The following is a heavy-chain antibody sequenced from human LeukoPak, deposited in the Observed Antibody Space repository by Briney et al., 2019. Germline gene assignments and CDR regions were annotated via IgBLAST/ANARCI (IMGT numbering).Heavy chain of an antibody. J-gene: IGHJ6*02. Sequence: GGSLRLSWAAAGFTFSSYAMSWVRQAPGKGLEWVSAISGSGGSTYYADSVKGRFTISRDNSKNTLYLQMNSLRAEDTAVYYCAKGIYSSSSYYYYYGMDVWGQGTTVTVSS. CDR1: GFTFSSYA. D-gene: IGHD6-6*01. V-gene: IGHV3-23*01. CDR2: ISGSGGST. CDR3: AKGIYSSSSYYYYYGMDV.